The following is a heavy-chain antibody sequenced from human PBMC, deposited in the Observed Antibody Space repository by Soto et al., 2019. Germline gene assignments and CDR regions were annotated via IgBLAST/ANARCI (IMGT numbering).Heavy chain of an antibody. J-gene: IGHJ4*02. CDR2: ISAYNGNT. Sequence: ASVKVSCKASGYTFTSYGISWVRQAPGQGLEWMGWISAYNGNTNYAQKLQGRVTMTTDTSTSTAYMELRSLRSDDTAVYYCAIDSSTAGYSSSWYESSPDYWGQGTLVTVSS. V-gene: IGHV1-18*01. CDR3: AIDSSTAGYSSSWYESSPDY. CDR1: GYTFTSYG. D-gene: IGHD6-13*01.